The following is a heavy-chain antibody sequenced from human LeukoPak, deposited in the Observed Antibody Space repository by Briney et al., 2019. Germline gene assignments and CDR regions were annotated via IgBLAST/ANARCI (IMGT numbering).Heavy chain of an antibody. CDR3: ARDGVAARRDAFDI. CDR2: IYYSGST. J-gene: IGHJ3*02. D-gene: IGHD6-6*01. CDR1: GGSISSYY. Sequence: SETLSLTCTVSGGSISSYYWSWIRQPPGKGLEWIGYIYYSGSTNYNPSLKSRVTISVDTSKNQFSLKLSSVTAADTAVYYCARDGVAARRDAFDIWGQGTMVTVSS. V-gene: IGHV4-59*01.